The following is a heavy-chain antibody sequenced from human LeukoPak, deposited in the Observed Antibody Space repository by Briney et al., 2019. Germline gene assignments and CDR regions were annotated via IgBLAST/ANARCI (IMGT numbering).Heavy chain of an antibody. CDR3: AKVQSKYSGTYGDFDS. CDR1: GFTFSTYG. Sequence: GGSLRLSCAASGFTFSTYGMHWVRQAPGKGLEWVAFIRYDGSNKYYADSVKGRFTISRDNSKNTLYLQMNTLRAEDTAVYYCAKVQSKYSGTYGDFDSWGQGTLVTVSS. CDR2: IRYDGSNK. J-gene: IGHJ4*02. D-gene: IGHD1-26*01. V-gene: IGHV3-30*02.